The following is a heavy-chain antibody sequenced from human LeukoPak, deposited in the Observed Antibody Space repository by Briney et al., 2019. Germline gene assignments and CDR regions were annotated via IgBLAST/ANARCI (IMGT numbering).Heavy chain of an antibody. Sequence: GASVKVSCKASGFTFINYYMHWVRQAPGQGLEWLGIINLSGGSTHYPQKFQDRVTMTRDTSTSTVYMELSSLSSEDTAVYYCARDLDYGEKSEDYWGRGTLVTVSS. D-gene: IGHD4/OR15-4a*01. CDR3: ARDLDYGEKSEDY. J-gene: IGHJ4*02. V-gene: IGHV1-46*01. CDR1: GFTFINYY. CDR2: INLSGGST.